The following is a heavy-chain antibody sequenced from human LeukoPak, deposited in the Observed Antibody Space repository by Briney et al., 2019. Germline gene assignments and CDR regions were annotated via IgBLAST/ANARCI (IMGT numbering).Heavy chain of an antibody. D-gene: IGHD1-26*01. V-gene: IGHV3-7*01. Sequence: GGSLRLSCAASGFTFSSYWMSWVRQAPGKGLEWVANIKQDGSEKYYVDSVKGRFTISRDNAKNSLYLQMNSLRAEDTAVYYCARDLDSGSYSDYYFDYWGQGTLVTVSS. CDR1: GFTFSSYW. CDR2: IKQDGSEK. CDR3: ARDLDSGSYSDYYFDY. J-gene: IGHJ4*02.